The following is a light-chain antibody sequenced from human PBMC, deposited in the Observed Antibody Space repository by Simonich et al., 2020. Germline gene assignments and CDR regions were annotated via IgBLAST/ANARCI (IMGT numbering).Light chain of an antibody. Sequence: SYELTQPPSVSVSPGQTARITCSGDALPKKYAYWYQQKSGQAPVLVIYEDSKRPSVIPDGFSGASSGTMATLTISGAQVEDEADYYCYSTDSSGNHRVFGGGTKLTVL. J-gene: IGLJ3*02. V-gene: IGLV3-10*01. CDR2: EDS. CDR1: ALPKKY. CDR3: YSTDSSGNHRV.